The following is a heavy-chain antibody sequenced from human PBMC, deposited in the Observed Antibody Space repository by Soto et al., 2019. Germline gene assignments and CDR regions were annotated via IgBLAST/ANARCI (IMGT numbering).Heavy chain of an antibody. Sequence: QVQLVQSGAEVKKPGASVKVSCKSSGYSFIDYGMTWVRQAPGQGLEWVGWIGGSNGDTNYAQKFQGRVTLTTDTSTKAAYMDVRSLELDDPAVYYCAIDSKWRIMKGNWFDSWGQGTLVTVSS. CDR3: AIDSKWRIMKGNWFDS. CDR2: IGGSNGDT. J-gene: IGHJ5*01. V-gene: IGHV1-18*04. CDR1: GYSFIDYG. D-gene: IGHD5-12*01.